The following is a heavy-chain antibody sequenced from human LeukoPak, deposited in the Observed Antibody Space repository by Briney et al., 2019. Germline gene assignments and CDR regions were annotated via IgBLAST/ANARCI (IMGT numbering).Heavy chain of an antibody. D-gene: IGHD6-13*01. J-gene: IGHJ4*02. Sequence: PSETLSLTCAVYGGSFSGYYWSWIRQPPGKGLEWIGEINHSGSTNYNPSLKSRVTISVDTSKNQFSLKLSSVTAADTAVYYCARGRSFAAAAGSFFDYWGQGTLVTVSS. CDR2: INHSGST. CDR1: GGSFSGYY. CDR3: ARGRSFAAAAGSFFDY. V-gene: IGHV4-34*01.